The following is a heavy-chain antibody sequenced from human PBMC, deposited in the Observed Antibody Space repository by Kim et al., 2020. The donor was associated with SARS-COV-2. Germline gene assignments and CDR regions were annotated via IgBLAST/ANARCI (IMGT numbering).Heavy chain of an antibody. J-gene: IGHJ5*02. CDR3: ARDFIVGATTGEDWFDP. Sequence: LKSRVTISVDTSKNQFSLKLSSVTAADTAVYYCARDFIVGATTGEDWFDPWGQGTLVTVSS. V-gene: IGHV4-39*07. D-gene: IGHD1-26*01.